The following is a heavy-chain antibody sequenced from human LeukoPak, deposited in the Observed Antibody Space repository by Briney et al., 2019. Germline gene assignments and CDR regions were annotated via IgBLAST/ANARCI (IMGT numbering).Heavy chain of an antibody. J-gene: IGHJ6*02. CDR3: VNEVGTYYYGMDV. V-gene: IGHV3-64D*06. CDR2: ITSNGGST. CDR1: GFNFSLYA. D-gene: IGHD1-1*01. Sequence: GGSLRLSCSASGFNFSLYAMHWVRQAPGRGLEYVLAITSNGGSTYYADSVKGRFTISRDNSKNTLYLQMSSLRAEDTAVYYCVNEVGTYYYGMDVWGQGTTVTVSS.